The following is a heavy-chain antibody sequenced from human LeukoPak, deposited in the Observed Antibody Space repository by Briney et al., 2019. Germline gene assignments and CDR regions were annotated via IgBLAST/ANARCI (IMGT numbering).Heavy chain of an antibody. D-gene: IGHD3-22*01. CDR2: IYYSGGT. CDR3: ARDRRYYDSSGTVYYDGMDV. V-gene: IGHV4-61*01. Sequence: SEALSLTCTVSGGSVSSGSYYWSWIRQPPGKGLEWVGYIYYSGGTNYNPSLKSRVTISVDTSKNQFSLKLSSVTAADTAVYYCARDRRYYDSSGTVYYDGMDVWGQGTTVTVSS. CDR1: GGSVSSGSYY. J-gene: IGHJ6*02.